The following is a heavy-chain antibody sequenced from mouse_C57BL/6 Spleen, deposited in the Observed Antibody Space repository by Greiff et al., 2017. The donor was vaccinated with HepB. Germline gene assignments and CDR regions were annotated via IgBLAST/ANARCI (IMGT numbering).Heavy chain of an antibody. CDR2: ISDGGSYT. V-gene: IGHV5-4*01. J-gene: IGHJ3*01. CDR1: GFTFSSYA. Sequence: EVQRVESGGGLVKPGGSLKLSCAASGFTFSSYAMSWVRQTPEKRLEWVATISDGGSYTYYPDNVKGRFTISRDNAKNNLYLQMSHLKSEDTAIYYCARGNGNYAWFAYWGQGTLVTVSA. D-gene: IGHD2-1*01. CDR3: ARGNGNYAWFAY.